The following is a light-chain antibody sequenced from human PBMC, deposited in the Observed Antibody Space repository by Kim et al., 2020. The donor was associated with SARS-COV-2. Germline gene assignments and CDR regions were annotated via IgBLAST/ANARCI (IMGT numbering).Light chain of an antibody. CDR3: QQYNNWPLAFN. J-gene: IGKJ4*01. CDR2: GAS. Sequence: EIVMTQSPATLSVSPGERATLSCRASQSVSSNLAWYQQKPGQAPRLLIYGASTRATGIPARFSGSGSGTEFTLTISSLQSEDFAVYYCQQYNNWPLAFNFGGGTKVDIK. CDR1: QSVSSN. V-gene: IGKV3-15*01.